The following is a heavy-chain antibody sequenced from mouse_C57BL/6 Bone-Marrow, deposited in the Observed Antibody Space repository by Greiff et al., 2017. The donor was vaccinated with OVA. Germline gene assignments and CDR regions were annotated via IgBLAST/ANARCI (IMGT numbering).Heavy chain of an antibody. Sequence: EVKLMEPGGGLVQPGGSLKLSCAASGFTFSDYGMAWVRQAPRKGPAWVAFISNLAYSIYYADTVTGRFTISRENAKNTLYLDMRSLRCEETAMYYCARPGRSYGGFDYWGQGTLVTVSA. CDR1: GFTFSDYG. J-gene: IGHJ3*01. CDR3: ARPGRSYGGFDY. D-gene: IGHD1-1*01. V-gene: IGHV5-15*01. CDR2: ISNLAYSI.